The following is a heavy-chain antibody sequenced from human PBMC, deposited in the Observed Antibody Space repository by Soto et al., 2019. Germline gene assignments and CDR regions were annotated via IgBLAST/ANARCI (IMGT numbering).Heavy chain of an antibody. J-gene: IGHJ4*02. Sequence: EVQLVESGGGLVKPGGSLRLSCAASGFTFTSHNIYWFRQAPGKGLEWVSSISPYDHSMYYADSVKGRFTVSKDNAKSSVYLQMDSLRAEDTAMYYCARELSTIGRADNWGQGTLVTVSS. V-gene: IGHV3-21*02. D-gene: IGHD3-10*01. CDR1: GFTFTSHN. CDR3: ARELSTIGRADN. CDR2: ISPYDHSM.